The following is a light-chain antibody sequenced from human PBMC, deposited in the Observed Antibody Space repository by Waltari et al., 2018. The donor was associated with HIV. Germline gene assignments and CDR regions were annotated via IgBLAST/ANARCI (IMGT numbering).Light chain of an antibody. Sequence: QSVLTQPPSVSGAPGPRVPIPCTWRLSNLWAGYDVTWYQHFPGRAPKLLIYGHSNRASGVPGRFSGSRSGASASLAITGLRAEDEADYYCQSYDSSLSVVFGGGTTLTVL. J-gene: IGLJ2*01. V-gene: IGLV1-40*03. CDR3: QSYDSSLSVV. CDR2: GHS. CDR1: LSNLWAGYD.